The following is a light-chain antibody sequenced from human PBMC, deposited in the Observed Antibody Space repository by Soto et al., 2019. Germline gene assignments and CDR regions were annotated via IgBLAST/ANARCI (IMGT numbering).Light chain of an antibody. CDR1: SSDVGSYNL. Sequence: QSALTKPASVSGSPGQSITISCTGTSSDVGSYNLVSWYQQHPGTAPKLMIYEDNKRASGVSNRFSGSTSGITASLTISVLQAEDEADYYGCSYAGSSTWVFGGGTKLTVL. V-gene: IGLV2-23*01. CDR2: EDN. J-gene: IGLJ3*02. CDR3: CSYAGSSTWV.